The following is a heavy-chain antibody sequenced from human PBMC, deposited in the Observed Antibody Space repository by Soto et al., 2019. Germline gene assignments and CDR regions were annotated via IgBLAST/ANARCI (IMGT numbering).Heavy chain of an antibody. V-gene: IGHV1-69*02. CDR2: IIPILGIA. J-gene: IGHJ5*02. D-gene: IGHD2-2*01. Sequence: SSVKVSCNASGGTFSSYTIIWVRQAPGQGLEWMGRIIPILGIANYAQKFQGRVTITADKSTSTAYMELSSLRSEDTAVYYCTRADCISTSCHLNPWGQGTLVTVSS. CDR3: TRADCISTSCHLNP. CDR1: GGTFSSYT.